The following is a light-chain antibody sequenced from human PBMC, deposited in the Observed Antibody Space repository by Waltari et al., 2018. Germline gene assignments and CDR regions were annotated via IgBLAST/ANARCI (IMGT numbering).Light chain of an antibody. CDR3: MQSTHWPHT. J-gene: IGKJ2*01. V-gene: IGKV2-30*01. CDR1: PRLVYSDGTTH. CDR2: AVS. Sequence: DVVLTQSPLSLPVTLGQPASISCGSSPRLVYSDGTTHFHWFQQRPGQSPRRLIYAVSNRDSGVPDRFSGSGSGTEFTLKISRVEAEDVGVYYCMQSTHWPHTFGQGTKLEIK.